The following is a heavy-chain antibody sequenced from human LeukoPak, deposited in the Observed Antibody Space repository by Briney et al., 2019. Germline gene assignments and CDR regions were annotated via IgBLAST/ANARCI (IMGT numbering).Heavy chain of an antibody. J-gene: IGHJ4*02. CDR3: ARGFCSGGSCYPPFDY. V-gene: IGHV1-3*01. CDR2: INAGNGNT. D-gene: IGHD2-15*01. Sequence: ASVKVPCKASGYTFTSYAMHWVRQAPGQRLEWMGWINAGNGNTKYSQKFQGRVTITRDTSASTAYMELSSLRSEDTAVYYCARGFCSGGSCYPPFDYWGQGTLVTVSS. CDR1: GYTFTSYA.